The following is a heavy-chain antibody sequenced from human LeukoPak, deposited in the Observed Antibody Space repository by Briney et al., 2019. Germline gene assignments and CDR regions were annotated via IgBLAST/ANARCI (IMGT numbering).Heavy chain of an antibody. CDR2: IYYSGST. D-gene: IGHD5-24*01. Sequence: SETLSLTCTVSGGSISSYYWSWIRQPPGKGLEWIGYIYYSGSTNYNPSLKSRVTISVDTSKNQFSLKLSSVTAADTAVYYCARGRITLYYYYGMDVWGQGTTVTVSS. V-gene: IGHV4-59*12. CDR1: GGSISSYY. CDR3: ARGRITLYYYYGMDV. J-gene: IGHJ6*02.